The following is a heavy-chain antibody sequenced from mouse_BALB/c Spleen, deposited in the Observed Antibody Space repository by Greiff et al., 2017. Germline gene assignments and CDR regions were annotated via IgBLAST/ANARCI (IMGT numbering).Heavy chain of an antibody. V-gene: IGHV2-9*02. D-gene: IGHD2-2*01. CDR2: IWAGGST. CDR1: GFSLTSYG. CDR3: AREGYDRYYYAMDY. Sequence: VMLVESGPGLVAPSQSLSITCTVSGFSLTSYGVHWVRQPPGKGLEWLGVIWAGGSTNYNSALMSRLSISKDNSKSQVFLKMNSLQTDDTAMYYCAREGYDRYYYAMDYWGQGTSVTVSS. J-gene: IGHJ4*01.